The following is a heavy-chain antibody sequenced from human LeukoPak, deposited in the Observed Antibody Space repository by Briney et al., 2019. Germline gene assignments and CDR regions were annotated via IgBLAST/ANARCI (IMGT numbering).Heavy chain of an antibody. J-gene: IGHJ4*02. CDR1: GFTFSSYW. CDR2: IKQDGSEK. Sequence: GGSLRLSCAASGFTFSSYWMSWVRQAPGKGLEWVANIKQDGSEKYYVDSVKGRFTISRDNAKNSLYLQMNSLRAEDTAVYYCARGERYDFWSGYHLDYWGQGTLVTVSS. D-gene: IGHD3-3*01. CDR3: ARGERYDFWSGYHLDY. V-gene: IGHV3-7*04.